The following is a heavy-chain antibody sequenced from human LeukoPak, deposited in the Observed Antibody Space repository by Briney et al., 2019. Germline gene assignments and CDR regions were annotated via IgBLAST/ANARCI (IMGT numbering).Heavy chain of an antibody. J-gene: IGHJ4*02. V-gene: IGHV4-59*01. CDR2: IYYSGST. D-gene: IGHD3-22*01. Sequence: TSETLSLTCTVSGGSISSYYWSWIRQPPGKGLEWIGYIYYSGSTNYNPSLKSRVTISVDTSKNQFSLNLSSVTATDTAVYYCASTRYYHDSSGYYPVPFFDYWGQGTLVTVSS. CDR3: ASTRYYHDSSGYYPVPFFDY. CDR1: GGSISSYY.